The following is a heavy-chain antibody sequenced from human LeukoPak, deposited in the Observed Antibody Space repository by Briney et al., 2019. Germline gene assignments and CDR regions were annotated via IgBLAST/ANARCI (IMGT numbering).Heavy chain of an antibody. CDR1: GFTFSSYA. D-gene: IGHD6-19*01. CDR3: ARDRSGGRLIDY. Sequence: PGRSLRLSCAASGFTFSSYAMHWVRQAPGKGLEWVAVISYDGSNKYYADSVKGRFTISRDNSKNTLYLQMNSLRAEDTAVYYCARDRSGGRLIDYWGQGTLVTVSS. J-gene: IGHJ4*02. V-gene: IGHV3-30*14. CDR2: ISYDGSNK.